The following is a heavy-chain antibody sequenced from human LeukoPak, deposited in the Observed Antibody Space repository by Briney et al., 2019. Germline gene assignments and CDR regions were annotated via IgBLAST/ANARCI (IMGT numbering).Heavy chain of an antibody. CDR3: ARDHHGGP. CDR1: GFTFSAYG. J-gene: IGHJ5*02. D-gene: IGHD3-16*01. Sequence: GGSLRLSCATSGFTFSAYGLHWVRQAPGKGLEWVSSISSSSSYIYYADSVKGRFTISRDNAKNSLYLQMNSLRAEDTAVYYCARDHHGGPWGQGTLVTVSS. CDR2: ISSSSSYI. V-gene: IGHV3-21*01.